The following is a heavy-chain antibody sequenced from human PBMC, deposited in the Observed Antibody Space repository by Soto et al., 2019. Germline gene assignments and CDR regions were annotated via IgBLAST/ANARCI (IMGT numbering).Heavy chain of an antibody. CDR3: ARDRVHKQQLVSLDY. D-gene: IGHD6-13*01. J-gene: IGHJ4*02. CDR1: GGTFSSYA. CDR2: IIPIFGTA. V-gene: IGHV1-69*12. Sequence: QVQLVQSGAEVKKPGSSVKVSCKASGGTFSSYAISWVRQAPGQGLEWMGGIIPIFGTANYAQKFQGRGTITADESTSTAYMELSSLRSEDTAVYYCARDRVHKQQLVSLDYWGQGTLVTVSS.